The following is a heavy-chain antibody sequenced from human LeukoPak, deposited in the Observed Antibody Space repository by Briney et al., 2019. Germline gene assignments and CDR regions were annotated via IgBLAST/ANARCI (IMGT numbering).Heavy chain of an antibody. CDR1: GFTFSSYA. J-gene: IGHJ4*02. D-gene: IGHD1-26*01. CDR2: ISGSGGST. CDR3: AKPSRGATNY. V-gene: IGHV3-23*01. Sequence: PGGSLRLSCAASGFTFSSYAMSWVRQAPGKGLEWVSDISGSGGSTYYADSVKGRFTISRDNSKNTLYLQMNSLRAEDTAEYYCAKPSRGATNYWSQGTLVTVSS.